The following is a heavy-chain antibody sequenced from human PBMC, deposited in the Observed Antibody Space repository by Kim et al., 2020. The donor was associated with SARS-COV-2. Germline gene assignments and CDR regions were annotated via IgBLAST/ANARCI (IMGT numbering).Heavy chain of an antibody. V-gene: IGHV4-39*07. D-gene: IGHD1-26*01. J-gene: IGHJ4*02. CDR3: ARDGVKYSGSYFEKHFDY. Sequence: KSRVTRSVDTSKNQFSLKLSSVTAADTAVYYCARDGVKYSGSYFEKHFDYWGQGTLVTVSS.